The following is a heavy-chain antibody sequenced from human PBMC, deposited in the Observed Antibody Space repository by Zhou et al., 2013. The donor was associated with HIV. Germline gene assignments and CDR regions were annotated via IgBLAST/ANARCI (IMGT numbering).Heavy chain of an antibody. J-gene: IGHJ4*02. CDR1: GYTFTSYD. Sequence: QVQLVQSGAEMKKPGASVNISCKASGYTFTSYDINWVRQATGQGLEWMGWMNPNSGNTGYAQKFQGRVTMTRNTSISTAYMELSSLRSEDTAVYYCARAPPGSWRYYFDYWGQGTLVTVSS. D-gene: IGHD6-13*01. CDR3: ARAPPGSWRYYFDY. CDR2: MNPNSGNT. V-gene: IGHV1-8*01.